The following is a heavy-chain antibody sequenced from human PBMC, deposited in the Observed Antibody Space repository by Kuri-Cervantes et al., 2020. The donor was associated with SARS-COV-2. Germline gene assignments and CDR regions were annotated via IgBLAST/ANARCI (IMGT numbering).Heavy chain of an antibody. Sequence: SETLSLTCAVYGGSFSGYYWSWIRQPPGKGLEWIGSIYYSGSTYYNPSLKSRVTISVDTSKNQFSLKLSSVTAADTAVYYCARRSFLYNWFDPWGQGTLVTVSS. CDR1: GGSFSGYY. CDR2: IYYSGST. J-gene: IGHJ5*02. CDR3: ARRSFLYNWFDP. D-gene: IGHD6-13*01. V-gene: IGHV4-34*01.